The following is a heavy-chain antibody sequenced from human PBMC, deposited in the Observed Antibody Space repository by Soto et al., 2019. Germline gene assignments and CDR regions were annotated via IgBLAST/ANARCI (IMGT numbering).Heavy chain of an antibody. V-gene: IGHV4-34*01. J-gene: IGHJ4*02. D-gene: IGHD3-16*02. CDR1: GGSFSGYY. CDR3: ARGPRGELSLFPPRPFDY. CDR2: INHSGST. Sequence: SETLSLTCAVYGGSFSGYYWSWIRQPPGKGLEWIGEINHSGSTNYNPSLKSRVTISVDTSKNQFSLKLSSVTAADTAVYYCARGPRGELSLFPPRPFDYWGQGTLVTVSS.